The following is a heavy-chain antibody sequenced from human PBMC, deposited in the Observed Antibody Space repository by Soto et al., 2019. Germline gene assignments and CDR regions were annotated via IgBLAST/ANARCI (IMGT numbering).Heavy chain of an antibody. CDR1: GGTFSTYA. Sequence: GASVKVSCKASGGTFSTYAINWVRQAPGQGVEWMGGLLPVFRTANYTHNSHGRFTITAHASTTTSYMELRSLISEDTAVYYCASRRLRLGESSTDWLKNWLDPWGQGTLVTVSS. CDR2: LLPVFRTA. V-gene: IGHV1-69*13. D-gene: IGHD3-16*02. J-gene: IGHJ5*02. CDR3: ASRRLRLGESSTDWLKNWLDP.